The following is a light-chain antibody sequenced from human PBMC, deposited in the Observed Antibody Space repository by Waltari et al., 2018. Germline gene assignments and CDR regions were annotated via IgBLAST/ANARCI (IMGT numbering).Light chain of an antibody. CDR3: CSCGDTGTVI. Sequence: QSALTQPASVSGSPGQSITISCSGVSSDTGSDNLVSWYQQHPDRAPKLSVYETTKRRSGVSLTFAGSKSANTASRTISGLQAEDEAEYYCCSCGDTGTVIFGGGTKLTVL. J-gene: IGLJ2*01. V-gene: IGLV2-23*02. CDR2: ETT. CDR1: SSDTGSDNL.